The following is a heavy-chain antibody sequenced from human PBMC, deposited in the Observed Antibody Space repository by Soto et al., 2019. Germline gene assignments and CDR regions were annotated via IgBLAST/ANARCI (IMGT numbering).Heavy chain of an antibody. Sequence: EVQLLESGGGLVQPGGSLRLSCAASGFTFSSYAMSWVRQAPGKGLEWVSGISGSGGATYYADSVKGRFTISRDNSKNTLYLQMNSLRAEDTAVYYCSRDRYCSGGSCYSEWAFDIWGQETMVTVSS. CDR1: GFTFSSYA. CDR3: SRDRYCSGGSCYSEWAFDI. J-gene: IGHJ3*02. V-gene: IGHV3-23*01. D-gene: IGHD2-15*01. CDR2: ISGSGGAT.